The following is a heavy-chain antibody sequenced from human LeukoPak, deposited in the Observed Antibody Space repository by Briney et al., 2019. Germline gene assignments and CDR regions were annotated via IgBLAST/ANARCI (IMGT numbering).Heavy chain of an antibody. Sequence: SETLSLTCTVSGGSISSTNYYWGWIRQPPGKGLEWIGTIYYSGSTYYNPSLKSRVTISVDTSKNQFSLKLSSVTAADTAVYYCARVTAMVIDYWGQGTLVTVSS. J-gene: IGHJ4*02. CDR1: GGSISSTNYY. CDR3: ARVTAMVIDY. V-gene: IGHV4-39*07. D-gene: IGHD5-18*01. CDR2: IYYSGST.